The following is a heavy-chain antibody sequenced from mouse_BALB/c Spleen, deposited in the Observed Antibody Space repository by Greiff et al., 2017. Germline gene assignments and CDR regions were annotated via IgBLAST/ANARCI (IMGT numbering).Heavy chain of an antibody. CDR3: ARNDGYSLYAMDD. CDR1: GFSLTSYG. J-gene: IGHJ4*01. CDR2: IWSGGST. Sequence: VQLQQSGPGLVQPSQSLSITCTVSGFSLTSYGVHWVRQSPGKGLEWLGVIWSGGSTDYNAAFISRLSISKDNSKSQVFFKMNSLQANDTAIYYCARNDGYSLYAMDDWGQGTSVTVSS. V-gene: IGHV2-2*02. D-gene: IGHD2-3*01.